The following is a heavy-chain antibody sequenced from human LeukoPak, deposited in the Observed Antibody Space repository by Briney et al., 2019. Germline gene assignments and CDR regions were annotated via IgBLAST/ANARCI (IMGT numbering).Heavy chain of an antibody. CDR3: AKTPLIHYFDY. Sequence: GGSLRLSCAASGFTFSSYAMSWVRQAPGKGLEWVSAIGGSGGSTYYADSVKGRFTISRDNSKNTLYLQMNSLRAEETAVYYCAKTPLIHYFDYWGQGTLVTVSS. CDR1: GFTFSSYA. V-gene: IGHV3-23*01. CDR2: IGGSGGST. J-gene: IGHJ4*02.